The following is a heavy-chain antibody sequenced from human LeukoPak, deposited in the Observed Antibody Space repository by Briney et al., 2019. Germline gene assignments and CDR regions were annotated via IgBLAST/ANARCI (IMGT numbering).Heavy chain of an antibody. CDR2: INHSGST. CDR3: ARNRITMIRGVIIESYYYYMDV. D-gene: IGHD3-10*01. J-gene: IGHJ6*03. Sequence: KSSETLSLTCAVYGGSFSGYYWSWIRQPPGKGLEWIGEINHSGSTNYNPSLKSRVTISVDTSKNQFSLVLSSVTAADTALYYCARNRITMIRGVIIESYYYYMDVWGKGTTVTISS. CDR1: GGSFSGYY. V-gene: IGHV4-34*01.